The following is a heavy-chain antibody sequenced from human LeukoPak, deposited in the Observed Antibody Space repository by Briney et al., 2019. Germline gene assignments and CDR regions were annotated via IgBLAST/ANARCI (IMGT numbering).Heavy chain of an antibody. Sequence: GASVKVSCKASGYTFTGYYMHWVRQAPGQGLEWMGWIKPNSGGTNYAQKFQGRVTMTRDTSISTAYMELSRLRSDDTAVYYCTRGPGHYDSSGYYYVNYYYYMDVWGKGTTVTVSS. CDR2: IKPNSGGT. CDR3: TRGPGHYDSSGYYYVNYYYYMDV. V-gene: IGHV1-2*02. J-gene: IGHJ6*03. D-gene: IGHD3-22*01. CDR1: GYTFTGYY.